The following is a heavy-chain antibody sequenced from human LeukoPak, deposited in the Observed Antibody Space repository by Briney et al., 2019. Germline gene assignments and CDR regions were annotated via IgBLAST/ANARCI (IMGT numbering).Heavy chain of an antibody. CDR2: ISSSGSTI. V-gene: IGHV3-11*01. D-gene: IGHD3-22*01. CDR3: ARDSSYYYDSSGYAGY. J-gene: IGHJ4*02. Sequence: GGSLRLSCAASGFTFSDYYMSWIRQAPGKGLEWVSYISSSGSTIYYADSVKGRFTISRDNAKNSLCLQMNSLRAEDTAVYYCARDSSYYYDSSGYAGYWGQGTLVTVSS. CDR1: GFTFSDYY.